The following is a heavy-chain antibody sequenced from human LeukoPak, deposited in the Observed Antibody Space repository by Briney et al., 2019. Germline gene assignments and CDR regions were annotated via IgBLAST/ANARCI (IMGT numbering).Heavy chain of an antibody. J-gene: IGHJ4*02. Sequence: PSETLSLTCTVSGGSVSSYYWSWIRQPAGKGLEWIGRIYISGSTNYNPSLKSRVTISVDTSKNQFSLKLSSVTAADTAVYYCARGGGIRITMIVVWGQGTLVTVSS. D-gene: IGHD3-22*01. CDR1: GGSVSSYY. CDR2: IYISGST. V-gene: IGHV4-4*07. CDR3: ARGGGIRITMIVV.